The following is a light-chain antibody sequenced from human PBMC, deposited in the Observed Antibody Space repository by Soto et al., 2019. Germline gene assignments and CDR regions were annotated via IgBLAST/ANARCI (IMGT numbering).Light chain of an antibody. V-gene: IGKV3-20*01. CDR2: GAS. CDR3: HQYGSSPLT. J-gene: IGKJ3*01. Sequence: EIVLTQSPGTLSLSPGERAILTCSASQSVTSSFLAWYQQRPGQAPRLLIYGASTRASGIPDRFSGSGSGTDFTLTISRLAPEDFAMYYCHQYGSSPLTFGPGTKVDIK. CDR1: QSVTSSF.